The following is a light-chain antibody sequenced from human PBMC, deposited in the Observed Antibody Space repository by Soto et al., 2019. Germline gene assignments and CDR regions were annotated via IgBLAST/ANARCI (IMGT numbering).Light chain of an antibody. CDR3: QRYNRYPHT. J-gene: IGKJ2*01. CDR1: RSLNSW. Sequence: DIQMTQSPSTLSASVGDRVTLTCRASRSLNSWLAWYQQKPGQAPKLLIYKASTLQSGVPSRFSGGGSTTEYTLTISNLQPDDFATYYCQRYNRYPHTFGQGTKLEI. V-gene: IGKV1-5*03. CDR2: KAS.